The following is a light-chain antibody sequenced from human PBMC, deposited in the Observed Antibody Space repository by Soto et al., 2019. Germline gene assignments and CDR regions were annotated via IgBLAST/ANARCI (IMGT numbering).Light chain of an antibody. V-gene: IGLV1-40*01. CDR3: QSYNSSLSGYV. J-gene: IGLJ1*01. Sequence: QPVLTQPPSVSGAPGQRVTISCTGSSSNIGAGYDVHWYQQLPGTAPKLLTYGNSNRPSGVPDRFSGSKSGTSASLAITGLQAEDEADYYCQSYNSSLSGYVFGTGPKVTVL. CDR2: GNS. CDR1: SSNIGAGYD.